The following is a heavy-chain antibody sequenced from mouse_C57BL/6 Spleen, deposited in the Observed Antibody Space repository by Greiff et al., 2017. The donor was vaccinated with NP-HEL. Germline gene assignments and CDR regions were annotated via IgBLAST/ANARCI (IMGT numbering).Heavy chain of an antibody. J-gene: IGHJ3*01. CDR1: GYTFTSYW. CDR2: IDPSDSET. Sequence: QVHVKQPGAELVRPGSSVKLSCKASGYTFTSYWMHWVKQRPIQGLEWIGNIDPSDSETHYNQKFKDKATLTVDKSSSTAYMQLSSLTSEDSAVYYGARGGESWFAYWGQGTLVTVSA. V-gene: IGHV1-52*01. CDR3: ARGGESWFAY.